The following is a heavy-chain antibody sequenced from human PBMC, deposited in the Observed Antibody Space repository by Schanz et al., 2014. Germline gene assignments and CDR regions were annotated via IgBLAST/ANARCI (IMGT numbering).Heavy chain of an antibody. D-gene: IGHD1-1*01. J-gene: IGHJ4*02. CDR3: AKIERNED. CDR2: ISGSSRTI. V-gene: IGHV3-48*01. CDR1: GFTFSIYA. Sequence: EVQLVESGGGLVQPGGSLRLSCSASGFTFSIYAMHWVRQAPGKGLEWVSYISGSSRTIYYADSMKGRFTVSRDNAENALYLQMNSLRAEDTAVYFCAKIERNEDWGQGTLVTVSS.